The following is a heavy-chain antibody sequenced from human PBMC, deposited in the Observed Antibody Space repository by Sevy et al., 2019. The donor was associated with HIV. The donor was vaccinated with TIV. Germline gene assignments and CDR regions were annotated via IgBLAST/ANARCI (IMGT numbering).Heavy chain of an antibody. CDR3: TTKSDFWSGYQYFDL. Sequence: GGSLRLSCAASGLTFSNAWMTWVRQAPGKGLEWVGRIKSKTDGGTTDYAAPVKGRFTISIDDSKNTLYLQMNSLKTEDTAVYYCTTKSDFWSGYQYFDLWGRGTLVTVSS. J-gene: IGHJ2*01. CDR2: IKSKTDGGTT. V-gene: IGHV3-15*01. CDR1: GLTFSNAW. D-gene: IGHD3-3*01.